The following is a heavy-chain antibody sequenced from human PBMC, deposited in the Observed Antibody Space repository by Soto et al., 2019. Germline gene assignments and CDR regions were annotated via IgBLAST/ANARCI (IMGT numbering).Heavy chain of an antibody. D-gene: IGHD4-17*01. V-gene: IGHV3-15*01. J-gene: IGHJ4*02. Sequence: GGSLRLSCAASGFTFSNAWMSWVRQAPGKGLEWVGRIKSKTDGGTTDYAAPVKGRFTISRDDSKNTLYLQMNSLKTQDTAVYYCTTDRYYGDRPSWGQGTLVTVSS. CDR1: GFTFSNAW. CDR2: IKSKTDGGTT. CDR3: TTDRYYGDRPS.